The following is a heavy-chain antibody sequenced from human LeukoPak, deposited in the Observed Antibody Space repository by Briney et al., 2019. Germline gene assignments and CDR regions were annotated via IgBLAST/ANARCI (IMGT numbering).Heavy chain of an antibody. CDR1: GGSISSSSYY. Sequence: SETLSLTCTVSGGSISSSSYYWGWIRQPPGKGLEWIGSISYSGSTYYNSSLKSRVTMSADTSKSQFSLKLSSVTAADTAVYFCAGALGYRSGGSCEYFFDDWGQGTLVTVSS. CDR3: AGALGYRSGGSCEYFFDD. V-gene: IGHV4-39*01. CDR2: ISYSGST. D-gene: IGHD2-15*01. J-gene: IGHJ4*02.